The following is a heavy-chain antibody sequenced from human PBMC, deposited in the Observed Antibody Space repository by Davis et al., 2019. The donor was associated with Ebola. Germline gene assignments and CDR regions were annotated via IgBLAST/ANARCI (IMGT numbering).Heavy chain of an antibody. CDR1: GFTFDDYG. J-gene: IGHJ6*04. Sequence: GGSLRLSCAASGFTFDDYGMSWVRQAPGKGLEWVSGINWNGGSTGYADSVKGRFTISRDNAKNTLYLQMNSLRTEDTAVYYCTRGGAWGASNGMDVWGKGTTVTVSS. CDR2: INWNGGST. CDR3: TRGGAWGASNGMDV. D-gene: IGHD3-16*01. V-gene: IGHV3-20*04.